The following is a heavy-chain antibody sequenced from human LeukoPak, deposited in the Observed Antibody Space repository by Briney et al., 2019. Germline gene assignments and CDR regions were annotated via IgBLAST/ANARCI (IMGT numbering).Heavy chain of an antibody. V-gene: IGHV3-20*04. J-gene: IGHJ6*03. CDR2: INWNGGST. CDR3: ARALTIFGVVPFYYMDV. Sequence: GGSLRLSCAASGFTFDDYGMSWVRQAPGKGLEGVSGINWNGGSTGYADSVKGRFTISRDNAKNSLYLQMNSLRAEDTALYYCARALTIFGVVPFYYMDVWGKGTTVTVSS. CDR1: GFTFDDYG. D-gene: IGHD3-3*01.